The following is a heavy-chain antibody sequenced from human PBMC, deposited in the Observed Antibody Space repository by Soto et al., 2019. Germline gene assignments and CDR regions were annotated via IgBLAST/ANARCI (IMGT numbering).Heavy chain of an antibody. V-gene: IGHV4-59*08. J-gene: IGHJ6*03. CDR3: ARHTTYYDFWSGPTGYMDV. Sequence: SETLSLTCTVSGGSISRYYWSWIRQPPGKGLEWIGYIYYSGSTNYNPSLKSRVTISVDTSKNQFSLKLSSVTAAGTAVYYCARHTTYYDFWSGPTGYMDVWGKGTTVTVSS. CDR1: GGSISRYY. CDR2: IYYSGST. D-gene: IGHD3-3*01.